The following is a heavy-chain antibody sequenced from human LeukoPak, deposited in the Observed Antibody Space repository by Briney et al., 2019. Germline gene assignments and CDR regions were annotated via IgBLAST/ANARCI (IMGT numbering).Heavy chain of an antibody. CDR2: VNHSVIT. J-gene: IGHJ4*02. CDR1: GGSFSGSY. Sequence: SETLSLTCAVYGGSFSGSYWSWIRQPPGKGLGWIGEVNHSVITNYNTSLKSRVTISVDTSKNQFSLRLSSVTAADTAVYYCRLDMTTSTPNNFDFWGQGTLVTVSS. D-gene: IGHD5-24*01. V-gene: IGHV4-34*01. CDR3: RLDMTTSTPNNFDF.